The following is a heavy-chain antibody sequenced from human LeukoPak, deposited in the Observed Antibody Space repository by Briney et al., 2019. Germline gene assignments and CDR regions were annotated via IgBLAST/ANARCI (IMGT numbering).Heavy chain of an antibody. J-gene: IGHJ4*02. Sequence: GASVKVSCKASGGTFSSYAISWVRQAPGQGLEWTGIINPSGDTTRYAQKFQGRVTMTRDTSMSTVYMELSSLRSEDTAVYYCARAGTGTLVRWDYWGQGTLVTVSS. D-gene: IGHD1-7*01. V-gene: IGHV1-46*01. CDR1: GGTFSSYA. CDR2: INPSGDTT. CDR3: ARAGTGTLVRWDY.